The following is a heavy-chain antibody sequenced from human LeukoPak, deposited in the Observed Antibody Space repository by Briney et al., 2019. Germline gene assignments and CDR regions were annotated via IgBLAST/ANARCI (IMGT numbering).Heavy chain of an antibody. CDR1: GYTFTGYY. CDR2: INPNSGGT. D-gene: IGHD6-13*01. Sequence: ASVKVSCKASGYTFTGYYLYWVRQAPGQGLEWMGWINPNSGGTNFAQKFQGRVTMTRDTSISTAYMELSRLRSDDTAVYYCARVGLAAAGTYAFDIWGQGTMVTVSS. V-gene: IGHV1-2*02. CDR3: ARVGLAAAGTYAFDI. J-gene: IGHJ3*02.